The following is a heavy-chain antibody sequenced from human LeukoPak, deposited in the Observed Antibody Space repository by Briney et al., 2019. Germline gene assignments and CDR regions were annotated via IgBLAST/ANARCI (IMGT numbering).Heavy chain of an antibody. V-gene: IGHV3-7*01. CDR1: GFTFNTYG. CDR3: ERAGYSSSHFDY. J-gene: IGHJ4*02. D-gene: IGHD6-13*01. Sequence: GGSLRLSCAASGFTFNTYGMHWVRQAPGKGLEWVANIKQDGSEKYYVDSVKGRFTISRDNAKNSLYLQMNSLRAEDTAVYYCERAGYSSSHFDYWGQGTLVTVSS. CDR2: IKQDGSEK.